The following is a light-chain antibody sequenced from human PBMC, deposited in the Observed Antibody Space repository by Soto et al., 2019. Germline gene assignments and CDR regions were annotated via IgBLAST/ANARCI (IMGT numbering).Light chain of an antibody. CDR3: MQALQTPRT. J-gene: IGKJ5*01. CDR1: QSPLIRKGYNY. V-gene: IGKV2-28*01. Sequence: DIVMTQSPLSLPFTPGGPASISSRPSQSPLIRKGYNYLDWYLRKPGQSPQLLIYLGSNRASGVPDRFSGSGSGTDFTLKISRVEAEDVGVYCCMQALQTPRTFGQGTRLEIK. CDR2: LGS.